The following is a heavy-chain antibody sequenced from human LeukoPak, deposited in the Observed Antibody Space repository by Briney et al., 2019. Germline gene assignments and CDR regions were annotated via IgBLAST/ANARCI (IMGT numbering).Heavy chain of an antibody. CDR3: ARARYGDYGFDY. Sequence: SQTLSLTCAVSGGSISSGGYSWSWIRQPPGKGLEWIGYIYHSGSTYYNPSLKSRVTISVDGSKNQFSLKLSSVTAAATAVYYCARARYGDYGFDYWGQGTLVTVSS. CDR1: GGSISSGGYS. V-gene: IGHV4-30-2*01. J-gene: IGHJ4*02. D-gene: IGHD4-17*01. CDR2: IYHSGST.